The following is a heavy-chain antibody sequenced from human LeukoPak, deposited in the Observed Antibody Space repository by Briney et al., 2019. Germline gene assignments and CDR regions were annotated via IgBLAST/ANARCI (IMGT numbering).Heavy chain of an antibody. Sequence: GASVKVSCKASGGTFSSYAISWVRQAPGQGLEWMGGIIPILGMANYAQEFQGRVTITADKSTSTAYMELSSLRSEDTAVYYCARDRSSVLLWFGDRGYAFDIWGQGTMVTVSS. CDR1: GGTFSSYA. CDR3: ARDRSSVLLWFGDRGYAFDI. CDR2: IIPILGMA. J-gene: IGHJ3*02. V-gene: IGHV1-69*10. D-gene: IGHD3-10*01.